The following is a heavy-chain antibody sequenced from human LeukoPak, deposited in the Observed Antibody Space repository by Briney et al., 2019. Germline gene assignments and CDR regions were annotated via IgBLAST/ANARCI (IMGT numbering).Heavy chain of an antibody. CDR3: ARVSADTFDI. CDR1: GGSLSSSSYY. Sequence: PSETLSLTCSVSGGSLSSSSYYWGWIRQPPGKGLEWIGNIYYSGSTNYNPSLKSRVTMSVDTSKNQFSLKLSSVTAADTAVYYCARVSADTFDIWGQGTMVTVSS. V-gene: IGHV4-39*07. CDR2: IYYSGST. J-gene: IGHJ3*02.